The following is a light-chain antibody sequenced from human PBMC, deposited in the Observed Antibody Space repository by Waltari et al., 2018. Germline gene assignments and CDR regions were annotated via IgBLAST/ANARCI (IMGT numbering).Light chain of an antibody. J-gene: IGKJ1*01. CDR2: GAS. V-gene: IGKV3-20*01. Sequence: EIVLTQSPGTLSLSPGERATLSCRASQSVGTYLAWYQQTPGQAPRLLIYGASNRAAGIPDRFSGSGSGTDFSRTSSRLEPEDFAVYYCQKYERLPATFGQGTKVEIK. CDR3: QKYERLPAT. CDR1: QSVGTY.